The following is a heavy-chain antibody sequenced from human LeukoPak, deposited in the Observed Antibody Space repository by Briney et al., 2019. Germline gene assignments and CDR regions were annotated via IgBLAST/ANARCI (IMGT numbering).Heavy chain of an antibody. CDR3: ARYVSWELLLMYALDI. CDR2: IYHSGST. V-gene: IGHV4-38-2*02. J-gene: IGHJ3*02. Sequence: SETLSLTCTVSGYSISSGYYWGWIRQPPGKGLVWIGSIYHSGSTYYNPSLKSRVTISVDTSKNQFSLKLSSVTAADTAVYYCARYVSWELLLMYALDIWGQGTMVTVSS. D-gene: IGHD1-26*01. CDR1: GYSISSGYY.